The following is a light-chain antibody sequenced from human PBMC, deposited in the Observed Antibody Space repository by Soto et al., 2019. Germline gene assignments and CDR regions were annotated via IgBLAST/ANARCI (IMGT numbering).Light chain of an antibody. CDR3: QQYASSPHT. CDR2: GAS. CDR1: QSVGRNY. J-gene: IGKJ4*01. Sequence: EIVLTQSPGTLSLSPGERATLSCRASQSVGRNYLAWYQQKPGQAPRLLIHGASSRATGIPDRFSSSGSGTDFILTISRLEPEDFAVYYCQQYASSPHTFGGGTKVEIK. V-gene: IGKV3-20*01.